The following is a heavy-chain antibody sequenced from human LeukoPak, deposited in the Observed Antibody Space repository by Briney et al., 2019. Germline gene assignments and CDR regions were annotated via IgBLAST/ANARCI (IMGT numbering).Heavy chain of an antibody. CDR1: GFTFDDYA. Sequence: PGGSLRLSCAASGFTFDDYAMHWVRQAPGKGLEWVSGISWNSGSIGYADSVRGRFTISRDNAKNSLYLRMNSLRAEDTALYYCAKAPGIAAAIDYWGQGTLVTVSS. D-gene: IGHD6-13*01. J-gene: IGHJ4*02. CDR3: AKAPGIAAAIDY. CDR2: ISWNSGSI. V-gene: IGHV3-9*01.